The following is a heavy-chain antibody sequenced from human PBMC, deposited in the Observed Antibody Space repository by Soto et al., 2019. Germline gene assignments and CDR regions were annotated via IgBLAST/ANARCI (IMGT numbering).Heavy chain of an antibody. D-gene: IGHD6-19*01. J-gene: IGHJ4*02. V-gene: IGHV4-31*03. CDR2: IYNSGST. CDR3: ASQASGWYPEY. CDR1: GGSISSGGYY. Sequence: QVQLQESGPGLVKPSQTLSLTCSVSGGSISSGGYYWSWIHHHPGKGLEWIGYIYNSGSTYYNPSRKSRVTVSVDTSKNQFSLNLSSVTAADTAVYYCASQASGWYPEYWGQGTLVTVSS.